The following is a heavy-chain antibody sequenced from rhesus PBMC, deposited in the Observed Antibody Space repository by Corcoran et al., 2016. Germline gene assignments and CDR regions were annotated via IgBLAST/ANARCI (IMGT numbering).Heavy chain of an antibody. J-gene: IGHJ4*01. CDR3: AIGIIVGRDY. CDR2: VDPEDGEG. V-gene: IGHV1-111*02. CDR1: GYTFTDYY. Sequence: EVQLMQSGAEVKKPGASVKISCKASGYTFTDYYLHWVRQAPGKGLEWMGCVDPEDGEGVHAQKFQDRVTMNADTSTDTAYMELSSLRSEDTAVYYCAIGIIVGRDYWGQGVLVTVSS. D-gene: IGHD6-13*01.